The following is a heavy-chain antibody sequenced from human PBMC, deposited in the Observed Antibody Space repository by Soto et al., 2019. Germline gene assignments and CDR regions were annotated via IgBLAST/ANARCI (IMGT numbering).Heavy chain of an antibody. CDR3: ARRGITGTTGDY. J-gene: IGHJ4*02. Sequence: SETLSLTCAVDGGAISGYYWSWIRQPPGKGLEWIGEINHSGSTNYNPSLKSRVTISVDTSKNQFSLKLSSVTAADTAVYYCARRGITGTTGDYWGQGTLVTVSS. CDR1: GGAISGYY. D-gene: IGHD1-20*01. CDR2: INHSGST. V-gene: IGHV4-34*01.